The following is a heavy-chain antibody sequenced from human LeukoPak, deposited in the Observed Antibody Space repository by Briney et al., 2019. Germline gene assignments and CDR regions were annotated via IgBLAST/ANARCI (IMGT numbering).Heavy chain of an antibody. D-gene: IGHD3-22*01. Sequence: PGGSLRLSCAASGFTFSSYAMHWVRQAPGKGLEWVAVISYDGSNKYYADSVKGRFTISRDNSKNTLYLQMNSLRAEDTAVYYCTRDHRAANYYDSSGYYSPFFDYWGQGTPVTVSS. CDR1: GFTFSSYA. V-gene: IGHV3-30-3*01. CDR3: TRDHRAANYYDSSGYYSPFFDY. CDR2: ISYDGSNK. J-gene: IGHJ4*02.